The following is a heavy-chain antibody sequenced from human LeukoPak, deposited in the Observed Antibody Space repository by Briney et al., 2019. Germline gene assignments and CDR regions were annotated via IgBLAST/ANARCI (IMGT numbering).Heavy chain of an antibody. CDR1: GFTFSSYW. V-gene: IGHV3-7*01. D-gene: IGHD3-3*01. CDR2: IKQDGSEK. CDR3: ARSPQPASYDFWSGYRPWSAFDI. Sequence: GGSLRLSCAASGFTFSSYWMSWVRQAPGKGLEWVANIKQDGSEKYYVGSVKGRFTISRDNAKNSLYLQMNSLRAEDTAVYYCARSPQPASYDFWSGYRPWSAFDIWGQGTMVTVSS. J-gene: IGHJ3*02.